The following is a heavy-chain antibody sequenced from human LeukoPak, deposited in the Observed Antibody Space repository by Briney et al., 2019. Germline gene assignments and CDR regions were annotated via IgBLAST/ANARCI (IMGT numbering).Heavy chain of an antibody. CDR1: GFTFSSYG. Sequence: PGGSLRLSCAASGFTFSSYGMHWVRQAPGKGLEWVAVISYDGSNKYYADSVKGRFTISRDNSKNTLYLQMNSLRAEDTAVYYCARGPPWWEQQLVMYFDYWGQGTLVTVSS. CDR3: ARGPPWWEQQLVMYFDY. V-gene: IGHV3-30*03. CDR2: ISYDGSNK. J-gene: IGHJ4*02. D-gene: IGHD6-13*01.